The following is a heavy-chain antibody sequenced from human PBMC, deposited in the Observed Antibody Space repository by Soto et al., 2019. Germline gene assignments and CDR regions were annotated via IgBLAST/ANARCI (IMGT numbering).Heavy chain of an antibody. J-gene: IGHJ5*02. D-gene: IGHD6-19*01. CDR1: GYSFTNYW. Sequence: PGESLKISCKGSGYSFTNYWIGWVRQMPGKGLEWMGIIYPGDSDTRYSPSFQGQVTISADKSISTAYLQWSSLKASDTAMYHCARVIAVAGTRWFDPWGQGTLVTVSS. CDR3: ARVIAVAGTRWFDP. V-gene: IGHV5-51*01. CDR2: IYPGDSDT.